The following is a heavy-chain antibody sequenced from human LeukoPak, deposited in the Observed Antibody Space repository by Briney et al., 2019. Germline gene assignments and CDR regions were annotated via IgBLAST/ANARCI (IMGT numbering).Heavy chain of an antibody. CDR3: VRQWGSDTSGWYYYMDV. D-gene: IGHD6-13*01. J-gene: IGHJ6*03. V-gene: IGHV5-51*01. CDR2: IYPGDSDT. Sequence: GESLKISCEGSGYTFTSYWIGWVRQMPGKGLEWMGVIYPGDSDTRYSPSFQGQVTISVDKSSSTAYLQWGSLQASDTAMYYCVRQWGSDTSGWYYYMDVWGKRTAVTVSS. CDR1: GYTFTSYW.